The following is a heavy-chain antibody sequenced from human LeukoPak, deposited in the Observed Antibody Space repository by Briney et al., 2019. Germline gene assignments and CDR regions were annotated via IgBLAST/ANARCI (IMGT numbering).Heavy chain of an antibody. V-gene: IGHV3-53*01. CDR1: GFTVSANY. CDR2: IYNGGNT. D-gene: IGHD6-13*01. J-gene: IGHJ4*02. CDR3: ATIAAAGAFDY. Sequence: AGSLRLPCAASGFTVSANYMTWVRQAPGKGLEWVSIIYNGGNTYYADSVKGRFTISRDNSKNTLYLQMNSLRAEDTAVYYCATIAAAGAFDYWGQGTLVTVSS.